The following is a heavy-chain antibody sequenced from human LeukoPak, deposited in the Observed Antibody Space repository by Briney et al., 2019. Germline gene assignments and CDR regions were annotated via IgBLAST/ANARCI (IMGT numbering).Heavy chain of an antibody. V-gene: IGHV4-59*01. CDR3: ARVTEIRIFGVVSRWFDP. CDR1: GGSISSYY. Sequence: SETLSLTCTVSGGSISSYYWSWIRQPPGKGLEWIGYIYYSGSTNYNPSLKSRVTISVDTSKNQFSLKLSSVTAADTAVHYCARVTEIRIFGVVSRWFDPWGQGTLVTVSS. D-gene: IGHD3-3*01. J-gene: IGHJ5*02. CDR2: IYYSGST.